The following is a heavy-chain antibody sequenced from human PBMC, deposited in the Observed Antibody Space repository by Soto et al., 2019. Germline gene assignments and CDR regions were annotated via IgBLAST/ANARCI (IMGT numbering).Heavy chain of an antibody. CDR3: ASLEYSSSSVDY. D-gene: IGHD6-6*01. CDR2: IIPILGIA. Sequence: ASVKVSCKASGGTFSSYAISWVRQAPGQGLEWMGGIIPILGIANYAQKFQGRVTITADKSTSTAYMELSSLRSEDTAVYYCASLEYSSSSVDYWGQGTLVTVSS. J-gene: IGHJ4*02. CDR1: GGTFSSYA. V-gene: IGHV1-69*10.